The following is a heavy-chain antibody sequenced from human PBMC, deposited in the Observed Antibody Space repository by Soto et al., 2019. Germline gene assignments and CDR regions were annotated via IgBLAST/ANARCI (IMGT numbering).Heavy chain of an antibody. V-gene: IGHV3-30*18. CDR2: ISYDGSNK. CDR3: AKGGMEYQLLSGSYFDY. Sequence: GGSLRLSCAASGFTFSSYGMHWVRQAPGKGLEWVAVISYDGSNKYYADSVKGRFTISRDNSKNTLYLQMNSLRAEDTAVYYCAKGGMEYQLLSGSYFDYWGQGTLVTVSS. D-gene: IGHD2-2*01. CDR1: GFTFSSYG. J-gene: IGHJ4*02.